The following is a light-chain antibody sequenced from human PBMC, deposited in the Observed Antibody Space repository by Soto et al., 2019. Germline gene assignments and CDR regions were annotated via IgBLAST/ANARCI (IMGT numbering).Light chain of an antibody. Sequence: IVLTQSPGTLSLSPGEGATLSCRASQPVNSGYLAWYQQKPGQAPRLLMYGVSPRDTGIPDRFSGSGAGTDFTLTISRLEPGDFAVYYCQVYGSSPQTFGQGTKVEFK. CDR1: QPVNSGY. J-gene: IGKJ1*01. CDR3: QVYGSSPQT. CDR2: GVS. V-gene: IGKV3-20*01.